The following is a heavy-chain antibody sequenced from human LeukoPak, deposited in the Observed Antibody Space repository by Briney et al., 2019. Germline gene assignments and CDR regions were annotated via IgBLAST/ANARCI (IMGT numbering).Heavy chain of an antibody. V-gene: IGHV3-53*01. D-gene: IGHD1-26*01. CDR2: IYSGXST. J-gene: IGHJ4*02. Sequence: GGSLRLSCAASGFTVSSNYMSWVRQAPGKGLXXXSVIYSGXSTYYADSVKGRFTISRDNSKNTLYLQMNSLRAEDTAVYYCARTLDGSYYVLDYWGQGTLVTVSS. CDR3: ARTLDGSYYVLDY. CDR1: GFTVSSNY.